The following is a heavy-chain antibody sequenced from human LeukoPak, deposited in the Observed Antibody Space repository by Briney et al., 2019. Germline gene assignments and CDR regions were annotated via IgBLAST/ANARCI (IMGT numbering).Heavy chain of an antibody. J-gene: IGHJ4*02. CDR2: IYYSPST. Sequence: PSETLSLTCTVSGDSIRSSNADWGWIRQPGGKGLEWIVSIYYSPSTYYNPSLKSRVTISVDTSKSQFSLKLSSVTAADTALYYCARLSCFDELPNYWGQGTLVSVSS. D-gene: IGHD5-24*01. V-gene: IGHV4-39*07. CDR3: ARLSCFDELPNY. CDR1: GDSIRSSNAD.